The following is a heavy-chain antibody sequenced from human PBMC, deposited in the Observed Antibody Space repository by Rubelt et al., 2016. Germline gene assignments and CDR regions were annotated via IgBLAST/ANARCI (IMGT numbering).Heavy chain of an antibody. CDR1: GFTFSSFA. CDR2: ISSGSGTI. J-gene: IGHJ3*02. CDR3: ARSGQGGAFDI. Sequence: EVQLVESGGGLVQPGGSLRLSCAASGFTFSSFAMSWVRQAPGKGLEWVSYISSGSGTIYYADSVKGRFTISRDNAKNSLYLQMNGLRDEDTAVYYCARSGQGGAFDIWGQGTMVTVSS. V-gene: IGHV3-48*02. D-gene: IGHD1-26*01.